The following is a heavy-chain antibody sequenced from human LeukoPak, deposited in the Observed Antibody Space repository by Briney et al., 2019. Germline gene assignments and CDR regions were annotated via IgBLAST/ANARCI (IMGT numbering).Heavy chain of an antibody. CDR1: GYTFTNYY. CDR3: AREESGGYSDY. J-gene: IGHJ4*02. Sequence: GASVKVSCKASGYTFTNYYMHWVRQAPGQGLEWMGLINPTGTSTNYAQKFRGRVTMTRDTSTTTVYMELSSLRSEDTAVYYCAREESGGYSDYWGQGTLVTVSS. V-gene: IGHV1-46*01. D-gene: IGHD2-8*02. CDR2: INPTGTST.